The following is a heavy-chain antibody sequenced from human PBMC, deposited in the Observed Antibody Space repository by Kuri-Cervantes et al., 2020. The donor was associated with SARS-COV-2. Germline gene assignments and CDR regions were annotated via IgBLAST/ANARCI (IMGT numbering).Heavy chain of an antibody. V-gene: IGHV3-48*04. CDR1: GFTFSSYG. CDR2: IGPSSATK. CDR3: ARDLRLGKSLDY. J-gene: IGHJ4*02. D-gene: IGHD7-27*01. Sequence: GGSLRLSCAASGFTFSSYGMHWVRQAPGKGLEWVSNIGPSSATKYYADSVQGRFTISRDNAKNSLYLQMTSLRAEDTAVYYCARDLRLGKSLDYWGQGTLVTVSS.